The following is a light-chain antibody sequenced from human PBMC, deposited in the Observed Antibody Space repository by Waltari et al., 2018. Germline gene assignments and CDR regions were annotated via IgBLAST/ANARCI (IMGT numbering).Light chain of an antibody. V-gene: IGKV3-15*01. CDR1: QTVSRN. CDR3: QQYDDWPPRFT. J-gene: IGKJ3*01. CDR2: GAS. Sequence: RVMTQSPATLSVSPGESAILSCRAGQTVSRNLAWYQHKPGQAPRLLIYGASTRVTGTPARFSGRGSETECTHTITSLQSEDLAVYYCQQYDDWPPRFTFGPGTKVDFK.